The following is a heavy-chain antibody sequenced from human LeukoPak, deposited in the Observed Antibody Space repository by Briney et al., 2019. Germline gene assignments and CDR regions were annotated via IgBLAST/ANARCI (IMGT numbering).Heavy chain of an antibody. Sequence: GESLRLSCAASGFTFSHYGMHWVRQAPGKGLEWVAVIWYDGSNEYYADSVKGQFTISRDNSKNTLYLQMNSLRAEDTAVYYCARDSGSYPFDYWGQGTLVTVSS. J-gene: IGHJ4*02. CDR2: IWYDGSNE. CDR1: GFTFSHYG. CDR3: ARDSGSYPFDY. D-gene: IGHD1-26*01. V-gene: IGHV3-33*01.